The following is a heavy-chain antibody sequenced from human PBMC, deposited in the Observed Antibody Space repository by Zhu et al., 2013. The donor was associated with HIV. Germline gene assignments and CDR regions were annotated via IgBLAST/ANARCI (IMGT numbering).Heavy chain of an antibody. CDR3: ARGLSGSGIIFYGMDV. CDR2: IIPIFGTS. J-gene: IGHJ6*02. V-gene: IGHV1-69*06. Sequence: QVQLVQSGAEVKKPGSSVKVSCKTSGGTFSSYAISWVRQAPGQGLEWMGGIIPIFGTSNYAQKFQGRVTITADKSTSTAYMELSSLRSEDTAVYYCARGLSGSGIIFYGMDVWGQGTTVTVSS. CDR1: GGTFSSYA. D-gene: IGHD3-10*01.